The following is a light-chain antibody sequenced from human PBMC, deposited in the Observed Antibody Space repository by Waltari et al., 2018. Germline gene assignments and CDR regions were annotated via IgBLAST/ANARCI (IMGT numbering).Light chain of an antibody. CDR3: QQRSHWA. J-gene: IGKJ1*01. V-gene: IGKV3-11*01. CDR1: QSVRGD. CDR2: DAF. Sequence: ESVLTQSPATLSLSPGETATLSCRASQSVRGDLAWYQRKLGQAPRLLIYDAFNRATGIPARFSGSGSGTDFTLTISSLEPEDFAVYYCQQRSHWAFGQGTKVEIK.